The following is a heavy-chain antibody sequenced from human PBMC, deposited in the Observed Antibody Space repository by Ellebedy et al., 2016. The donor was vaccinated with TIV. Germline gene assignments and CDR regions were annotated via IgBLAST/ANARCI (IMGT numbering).Heavy chain of an antibody. V-gene: IGHV3-7*01. CDR1: GFTFRDYW. Sequence: GESLKISCAASGFTFRDYWMSWVRQAPGKGLEWVANINEDGSEKYYVDSVKGRFSISRDNAKNSLYVQMNSLRDEDTAVYYCARDQWLGRAYYFDSWGQGTLVTVSS. J-gene: IGHJ4*02. CDR2: INEDGSEK. CDR3: ARDQWLGRAYYFDS. D-gene: IGHD6-19*01.